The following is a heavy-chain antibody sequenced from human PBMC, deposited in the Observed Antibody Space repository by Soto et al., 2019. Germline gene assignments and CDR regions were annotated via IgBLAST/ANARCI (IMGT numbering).Heavy chain of an antibody. CDR2: MNPNSGNT. CDR1: GYTFTSYD. D-gene: IGHD6-13*01. J-gene: IGHJ6*02. Sequence: QVQLVQSGAEVKKPGASVKVSCKASGYTFTSYDINWVRQATGQGLELMGWMNPNSGNTGYAQKFQSRVTLTRNTAITTAYMELSSLRSEAAAVYDCAREMTAGGMADWGLGTAVTVSS. CDR3: AREMTAGGMAD. V-gene: IGHV1-8*01.